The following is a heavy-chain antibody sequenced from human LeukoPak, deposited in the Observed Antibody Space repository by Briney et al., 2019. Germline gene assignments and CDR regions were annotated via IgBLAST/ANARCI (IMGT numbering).Heavy chain of an antibody. CDR1: GYTLTSYG. D-gene: IGHD5-18*01. J-gene: IGHJ5*02. CDR2: ISAYNGNT. CDR3: ARVTHTELSTWFDP. Sequence: ASVKVSCKASGYTLTSYGISWVRQAPGQGLEWMGWISAYNGNTNYAQKLQGRVTMTTDTSTTTAYMELSSLRSEDTAVYYCARVTHTELSTWFDPWGQGTLVTVSS. V-gene: IGHV1-18*01.